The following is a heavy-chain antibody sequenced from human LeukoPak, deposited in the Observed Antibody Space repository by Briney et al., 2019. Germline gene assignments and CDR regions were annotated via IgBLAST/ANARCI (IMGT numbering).Heavy chain of an antibody. D-gene: IGHD6-13*01. Sequence: EASVKVSCTASGGTFSSYAISWVRQAPGQGLEWMGGIIPIFGTANYAQKFQGRVTITADESTSTAYMELSSLRSEDTAVYYCARANPIAAAGDYYHGMDVWGQGTTVTVSS. CDR2: IIPIFGTA. CDR1: GGTFSSYA. J-gene: IGHJ6*02. CDR3: ARANPIAAAGDYYHGMDV. V-gene: IGHV1-69*13.